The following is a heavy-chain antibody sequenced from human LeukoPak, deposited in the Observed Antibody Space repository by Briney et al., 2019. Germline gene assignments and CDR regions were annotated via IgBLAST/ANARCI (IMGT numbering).Heavy chain of an antibody. CDR3: ATAHPRIRPKPLGWYFDL. V-gene: IGHV1-18*01. Sequence: GASVKVSCKASGGTFSSYAISWVRQAPGQGLEWMGWISAYNGNTNYAQKLQGRVTMTTDTSTSTAYMELRSLRSDDTAVYYCATAHPRIRPKPLGWYFDLWGRGTLVTVSS. D-gene: IGHD3-16*01. CDR2: ISAYNGNT. CDR1: GGTFSSYA. J-gene: IGHJ2*01.